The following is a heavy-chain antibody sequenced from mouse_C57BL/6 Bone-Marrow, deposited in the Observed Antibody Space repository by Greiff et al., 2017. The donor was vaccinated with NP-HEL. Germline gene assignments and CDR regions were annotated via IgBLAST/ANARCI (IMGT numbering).Heavy chain of an antibody. Sequence: EVHLVESEGGLVQPGSSMKLSCTASGFTFSDYYMAWVRQVPEKGLEWVANINYDGSSTYYLDSLKSRFIISRDNAKNILYLQMSSLKSEDTATYYCARGGTTVVRYFDVWGTGTTVTVSS. CDR2: INYDGSST. J-gene: IGHJ1*03. CDR3: ARGGTTVVRYFDV. D-gene: IGHD1-1*01. CDR1: GFTFSDYY. V-gene: IGHV5-16*01.